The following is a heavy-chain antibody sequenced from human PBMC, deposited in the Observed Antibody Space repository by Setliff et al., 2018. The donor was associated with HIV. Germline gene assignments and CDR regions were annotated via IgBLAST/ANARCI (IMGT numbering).Heavy chain of an antibody. CDR1: GYTFSSYG. CDR2: ISASNGYT. Sequence: ASVKVSCKASGYTFSSYGISWVRQAPGQGLEWMGWISASNGYTDYAQKFRDRVTLTTDTSTSTAYMELRSLTSDDTAVYYCARDSPELREYYFDSWGQGTRVTVSS. CDR3: ARDSPELREYYFDS. D-gene: IGHD1-7*01. J-gene: IGHJ4*02. V-gene: IGHV1-18*01.